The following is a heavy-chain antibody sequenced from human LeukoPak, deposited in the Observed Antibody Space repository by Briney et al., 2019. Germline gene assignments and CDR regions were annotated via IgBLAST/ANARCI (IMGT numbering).Heavy chain of an antibody. D-gene: IGHD6-6*01. CDR3: ARDIAIAARPGGLYYYYYYMDV. CDR1: GYTFTGYY. CDR2: INPNSGGT. Sequence: ASVKVSCKASGYTFTGYYMHWVRQAPGQGLEWMGRINPNSGGTNYAQKFQGRVTMTRDTSISTAYMELSRLRSDDTAVYYCARDIAIAARPGGLYYYYYYMDVWGKGTTVTVSS. V-gene: IGHV1-2*06. J-gene: IGHJ6*03.